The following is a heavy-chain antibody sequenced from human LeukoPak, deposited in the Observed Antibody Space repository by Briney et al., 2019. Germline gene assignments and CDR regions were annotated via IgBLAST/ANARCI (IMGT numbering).Heavy chain of an antibody. J-gene: IGHJ6*03. V-gene: IGHV4-30-2*01. Sequence: SETLSLTCTVSGGSISSGGYYWSWIRQPPGKGLEWIGYIYHSGSTYYNPSLKSRVTISVDTSKNQFSLKLSSVTAADTAVYYCARDESGGNAPLPRHYYYYYMDVWGKGTTVTVSS. CDR1: GGSISSGGYY. CDR2: IYHSGST. D-gene: IGHD3-16*01. CDR3: ARDESGGNAPLPRHYYYYYMDV.